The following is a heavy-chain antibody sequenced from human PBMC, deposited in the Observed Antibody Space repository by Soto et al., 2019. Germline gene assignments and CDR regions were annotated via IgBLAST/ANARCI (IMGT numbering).Heavy chain of an antibody. D-gene: IGHD2-2*01. Sequence: GASVKVSSKASGVTFSSYTISWVRQAPGQGLEWMGRIIPILGIANYAQKFQGRVAITADKSTSTAYMELSSLRSEDTAVYYCARITALYCSSTSCPREVTNAFDIWGQGTMVTVSS. J-gene: IGHJ3*02. CDR3: ARITALYCSSTSCPREVTNAFDI. V-gene: IGHV1-69*02. CDR1: GVTFSSYT. CDR2: IIPILGIA.